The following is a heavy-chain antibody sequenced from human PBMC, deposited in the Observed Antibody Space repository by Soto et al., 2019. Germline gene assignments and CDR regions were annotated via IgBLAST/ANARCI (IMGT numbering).Heavy chain of an antibody. CDR1: GGSIRNSH. D-gene: IGHD3-10*01. V-gene: IGHV4-59*01. J-gene: IGHJ4*02. Sequence: QVQLQESGPGLVKPSETLSLTCSVSGGSIRNSHWSWIRQPPGKTLEWIGYIWYSGSTKYNPSLPSRITISVDTSKNQFPLKLSSVTAADTAVYYCARTTMDGSGDYWGQGTLVTVSS. CDR3: ARTTMDGSGDY. CDR2: IWYSGST.